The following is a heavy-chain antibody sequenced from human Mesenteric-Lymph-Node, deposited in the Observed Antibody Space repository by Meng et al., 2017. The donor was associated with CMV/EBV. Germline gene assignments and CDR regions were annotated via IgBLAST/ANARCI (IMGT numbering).Heavy chain of an antibody. CDR2: IYWDDDK. CDR1: RFSLRPRGVG. D-gene: IGHD3-22*01. CDR3: AHNAERGYSPFDY. Sequence: FSRFSLRPRGVGVGWIRQPPGKALEWLALIYWDDDKRYSPSLESRLIITKDTSKNQVVLTMIDMDPVDTATYYCAHNAERGYSPFDYWGRGTLVTVSS. V-gene: IGHV2-5*02. J-gene: IGHJ4*02.